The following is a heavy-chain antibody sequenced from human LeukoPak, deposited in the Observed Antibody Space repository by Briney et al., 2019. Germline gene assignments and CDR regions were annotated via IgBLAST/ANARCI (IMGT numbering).Heavy chain of an antibody. Sequence: GGSLRLSCAASGFTFSSYAMHWVRQAPGKGLEWVAVISYDGSNKYYADSVKGRFTISRDNSKNTLYLQMNSLRAEDTAVYYCARVLSGSRKNYYYGMDVWGQGTTVTVSS. J-gene: IGHJ6*02. D-gene: IGHD3-22*01. V-gene: IGHV3-30-3*01. CDR2: ISYDGSNK. CDR3: ARVLSGSRKNYYYGMDV. CDR1: GFTFSSYA.